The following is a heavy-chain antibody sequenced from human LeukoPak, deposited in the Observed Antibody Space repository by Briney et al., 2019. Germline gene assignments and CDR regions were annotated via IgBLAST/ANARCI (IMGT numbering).Heavy chain of an antibody. J-gene: IGHJ4*02. CDR1: GFTFSSYA. D-gene: IGHD2-15*01. CDR2: ISGSGGST. CDR3: AKDQNYGSGGYFDY. Sequence: PGGSLRFSCAASGFTFSSYAMSWVRQAPGKGLEWVSAISGSGGSTYYADSVKGRFTISRDNSKNTLYLQMNSLRAEDTAVYYCAKDQNYGSGGYFDYWGQGTLVTVSS. V-gene: IGHV3-23*01.